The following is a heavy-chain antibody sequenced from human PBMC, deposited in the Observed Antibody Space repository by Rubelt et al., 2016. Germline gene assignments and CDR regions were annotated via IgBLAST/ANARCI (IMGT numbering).Heavy chain of an antibody. D-gene: IGHD3-16*02. CDR2: ISAYNGNT. V-gene: IGHV1-18*01. CDR1: GYTFTSYG. CDR3: ARNLIMITFGGVIVPPDY. Sequence: QVQLVQSGAEVKKPGASVKVSCKASGYTFTSYGISWVRQAPGQGLEWMGWISAYNGNTNYAQKLQGGVTMTTDTFTSTAYMELRSLRSDDTAVYYCARNLIMITFGGVIVPPDYWGQGTLVTVSS. J-gene: IGHJ4*02.